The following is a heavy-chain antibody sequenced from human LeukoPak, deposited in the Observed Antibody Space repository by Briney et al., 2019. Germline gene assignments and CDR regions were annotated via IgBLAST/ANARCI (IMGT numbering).Heavy chain of an antibody. V-gene: IGHV4-30-4*01. D-gene: IGHD3-22*01. J-gene: IGHJ5*02. CDR3: ARPYYYDSRIDP. CDR1: GGSISSGDYY. CDR2: MYYSGST. Sequence: SETLSLTCTVSGGSISSGDYYWSWIRQPPGKGLEWIAYMYYSGSTYYNPSLKSRVTMSADTSKSQLSLKLSSVTAADTAVYYYARPYYYDSRIDPWGQGILVTVSS.